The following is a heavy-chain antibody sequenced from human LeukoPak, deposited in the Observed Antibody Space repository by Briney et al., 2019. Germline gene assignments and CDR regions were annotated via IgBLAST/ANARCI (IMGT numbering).Heavy chain of an antibody. CDR1: GFTFSSYW. CDR3: AVYYDSSGYETMNAFDI. V-gene: IGHV3-23*01. CDR2: ISGSGGST. J-gene: IGHJ3*02. D-gene: IGHD3-22*01. Sequence: GGSLRLSCAASGFTFSSYWMSWLRQAPGKGLEWVSAISGSGGSTYYADSVKGRFTISRDNSKNTLYLQMNSLRAEDTAVYYCAVYYDSSGYETMNAFDIWGQGTMVTVSS.